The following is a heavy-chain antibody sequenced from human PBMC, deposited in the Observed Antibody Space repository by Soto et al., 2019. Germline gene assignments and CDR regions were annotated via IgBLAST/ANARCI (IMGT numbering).Heavy chain of an antibody. CDR1: GFTVSSYA. CDR3: AIRMYSTRWYYLDY. CDR2: ISAST. Sequence: EMQLLESGGGLVQAGGSLRLSCAASGFTVSSYALNWVRQAPGKGLEWVSGISASTYYADYVKGRFTISRDTSKNTLYLQMNSLSAEDTAIYFCAIRMYSTRWYYLDYWGEGTLVTVSS. D-gene: IGHD6-13*01. V-gene: IGHV3-23*01. J-gene: IGHJ4*02.